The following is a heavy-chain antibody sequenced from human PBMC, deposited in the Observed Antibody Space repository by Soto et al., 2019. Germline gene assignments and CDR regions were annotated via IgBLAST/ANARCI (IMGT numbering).Heavy chain of an antibody. Sequence: QVQLVESGGGVVQPGRSLRLSCAASGFTFSSYAMHWVRQAPGKGLEWVAVISYDGSNKYYADSVKGRFTISRDNSKNTLYLQMNSLRAEDTAVYYCARDPDSSGSWGYYYYYGMDVWGQGTTVTVSS. CDR3: ARDPDSSGSWGYYYYYGMDV. D-gene: IGHD3-22*01. V-gene: IGHV3-30-3*01. CDR2: ISYDGSNK. CDR1: GFTFSSYA. J-gene: IGHJ6*02.